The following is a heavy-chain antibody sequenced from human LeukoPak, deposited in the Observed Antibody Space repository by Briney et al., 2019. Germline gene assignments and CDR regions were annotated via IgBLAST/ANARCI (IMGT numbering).Heavy chain of an antibody. J-gene: IGHJ6*03. CDR3: ATRYCSGGSCPNYYYFYMDV. CDR2: FDPEDGET. CDR1: GYTLTELS. D-gene: IGHD2-15*01. V-gene: IGHV1-24*01. Sequence: ASVKVSCKVSGYTLTELSMHWVRRAPGKGLEWMGGFDPEDGETIYAQKFQGRVTMTEDTSTDTAYMELSSLRSEDTAVYYCATRYCSGGSCPNYYYFYMDVWGKGTTVTISS.